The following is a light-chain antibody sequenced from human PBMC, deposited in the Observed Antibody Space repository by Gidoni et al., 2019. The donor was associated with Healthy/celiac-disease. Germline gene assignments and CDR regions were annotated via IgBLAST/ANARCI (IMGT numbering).Light chain of an antibody. Sequence: DIVMTQSPDSLAVSLGERATINCKSSQSVLYSSNNKNYLAWYQKKPGQPPKLLIYWASTRESGVPDRFSGSGSGTDFTLTISSLQAEDVAVYYCQQYYSTPRTFXGXTKVEIK. CDR1: QSVLYSSNNKNY. CDR3: QQYYSTPRT. J-gene: IGKJ4*01. CDR2: WAS. V-gene: IGKV4-1*01.